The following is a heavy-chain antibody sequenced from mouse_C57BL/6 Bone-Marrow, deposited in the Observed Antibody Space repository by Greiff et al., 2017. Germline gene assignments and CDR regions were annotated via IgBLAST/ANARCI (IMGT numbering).Heavy chain of an antibody. CDR3: ARDRRSLYYFDY. V-gene: IGHV5-4*01. J-gene: IGHJ4*01. CDR1: GFTFSSYA. CDR2: ISDGGSYT. Sequence: EVKLVESGGGLVKPGGSLKLSCAASGFTFSSYAMSWVRQTPEKRLEWVATISDGGSYTYYPDNVKGRFTISRDNAKNNLYLQMSHLKSEDTAMYYCARDRRSLYYFDYWGQGTSVTVSS. D-gene: IGHD1-1*01.